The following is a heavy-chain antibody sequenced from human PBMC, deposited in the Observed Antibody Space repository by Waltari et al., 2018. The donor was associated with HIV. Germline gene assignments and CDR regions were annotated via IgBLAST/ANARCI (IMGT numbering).Heavy chain of an antibody. CDR3: TTSAIGNIFDN. D-gene: IGHD1-1*01. Sequence: EVQLVESGGGLVQPGGSLRLSCAASGLAFSDYHMDWVRQAPGKGLEWVGRSRNKPSSDTTEYAASVKGRFSISRDESRNSLYLQMNSLKTEDTAVYYCTTSAIGNIFDNWGQGTLVTVSS. J-gene: IGHJ4*02. CDR1: GLAFSDYH. V-gene: IGHV3-72*01. CDR2: SRNKPSSDTT.